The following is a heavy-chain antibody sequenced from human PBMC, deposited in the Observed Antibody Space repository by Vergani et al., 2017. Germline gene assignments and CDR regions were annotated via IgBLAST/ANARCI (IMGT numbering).Heavy chain of an antibody. V-gene: IGHV4-39*01. CDR1: GGSISSSSYY. J-gene: IGHJ5*02. CDR3: ARQGYNWFDP. Sequence: QLQLQESGPELVKPSETLSLTCTVSGGSISSSSYYWGRLRPPPGRGLDWIGSIYYSGSTYYNPSLRSSVTISVDTSQNQFSLKLSSVTAADTAVYYCARQGYNWFDPWGQGTLVTVSS. CDR2: IYYSGST. D-gene: IGHD6-13*01.